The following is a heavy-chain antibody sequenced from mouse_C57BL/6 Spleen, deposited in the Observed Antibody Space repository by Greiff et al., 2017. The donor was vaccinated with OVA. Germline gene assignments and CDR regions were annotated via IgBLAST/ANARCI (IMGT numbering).Heavy chain of an antibody. CDR2: IYPGSGST. CDR1: GYTFTSYW. J-gene: IGHJ2*01. D-gene: IGHD4-1*01. CDR3: AREGLGGSYLDY. Sequence: QVHVKQPGAELVKPGASVKMSCKASGYTFTSYWITWVKQRPGQGLEWIGDIYPGSGSTNYNEKFKSKATLTVDTSSSTAYMQLSSRTSEDSAVYYCAREGLGGSYLDYWGQGTTLTVSS. V-gene: IGHV1-55*01.